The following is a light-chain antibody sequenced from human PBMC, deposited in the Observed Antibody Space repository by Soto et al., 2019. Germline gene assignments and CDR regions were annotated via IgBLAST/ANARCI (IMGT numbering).Light chain of an antibody. V-gene: IGKV3-20*01. J-gene: IGKJ4*01. CDR3: QQYGSSPLT. CDR2: GAS. CDR1: QSVSSSY. Sequence: EIVLTQSPGTLSLSPGERATFSCRASQSVSSSYLAWYQQTPGQAPRLLIYGASSRATGIPDRFSGSGSETDFTLTISRLEPEDFAVYYCQQYGSSPLTFGGGTKVEIK.